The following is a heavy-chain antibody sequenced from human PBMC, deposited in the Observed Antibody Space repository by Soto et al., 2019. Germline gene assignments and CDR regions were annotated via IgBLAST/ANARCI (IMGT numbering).Heavy chain of an antibody. D-gene: IGHD4-4*01. J-gene: IGHJ4*02. CDR2: ISYDGSIE. CDR1: GFTFKNYA. CDR3: AKDLIDYSNSYFDY. V-gene: IGHV3-30-3*01. Sequence: QVQLVESGGGVVQPGRSLRLSCAASGFTFKNYAMHWVRQAPGKGLEWVAVISYDGSIEFYADSVKGRFTISRDDFKNTMFLQMGSLRVEDTAVYYCAKDLIDYSNSYFDYWGQGTLVTVSS.